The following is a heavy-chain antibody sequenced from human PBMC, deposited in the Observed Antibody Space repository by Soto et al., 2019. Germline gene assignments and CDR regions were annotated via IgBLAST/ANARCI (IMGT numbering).Heavy chain of an antibody. V-gene: IGHV4-59*01. CDR1: GGSISSYY. D-gene: IGHD2-2*01. J-gene: IGHJ6*02. CDR2: IYYSGST. CDR3: ARDAVAPALIPNNYYYYGMDV. Sequence: SETLSLTCTVSGGSISSYYWSWIRQPPGKGLEWIGYIYYSGSTNYNPSLKSRVTISVDTSKNQFSLKLSSVTAADTAVYYCARDAVAPALIPNNYYYYGMDVWGQGTTVTVSS.